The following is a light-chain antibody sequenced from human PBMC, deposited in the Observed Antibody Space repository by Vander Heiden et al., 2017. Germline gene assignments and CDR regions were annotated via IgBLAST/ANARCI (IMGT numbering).Light chain of an antibody. CDR1: QNINTY. Sequence: DLQMTQSPSSLSASVGDRVTITCRASQNINTYLNWYQQKPGQAPKLLTCAATNLQSGVPSRFSGSGSGTEFSLTISSLQPGDFATYYCQQRDSTPRTFGQGTKVEIK. CDR3: QQRDSTPRT. J-gene: IGKJ2*01. V-gene: IGKV1-39*01. CDR2: AAT.